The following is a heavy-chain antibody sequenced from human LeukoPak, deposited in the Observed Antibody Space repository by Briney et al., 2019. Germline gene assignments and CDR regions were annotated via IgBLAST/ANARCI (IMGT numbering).Heavy chain of an antibody. CDR3: ARFDDSSGYYTY. CDR2: IYYSGST. V-gene: IGHV4-59*08. Sequence: SETLSLTCTVSGGSISSYYWSWIRQPPGKGLEWIGYIYYSGSTNYNPSLKSRVTISVDTSKNQFSLKLSSMTAADTAVYYCARFDDSSGYYTYWGQGTLVTVSS. CDR1: GGSISSYY. J-gene: IGHJ4*02. D-gene: IGHD3-22*01.